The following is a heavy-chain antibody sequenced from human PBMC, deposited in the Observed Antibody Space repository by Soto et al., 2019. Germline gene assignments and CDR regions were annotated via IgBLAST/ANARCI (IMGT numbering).Heavy chain of an antibody. D-gene: IGHD2-21*01. Sequence: QVQLQESGPGLVKPSETLSLTCTVSGGSISSYYWNWLRQPPGKGLEWIGYIYYSGSTTYNPSLKSRVTKSVDTSKNQCSLKLSSVTAADTAVYYCARAHSLDVWGQGTTVTVSS. CDR1: GGSISSYY. CDR3: ARAHSLDV. V-gene: IGHV4-59*13. CDR2: IYYSGST. J-gene: IGHJ6*02.